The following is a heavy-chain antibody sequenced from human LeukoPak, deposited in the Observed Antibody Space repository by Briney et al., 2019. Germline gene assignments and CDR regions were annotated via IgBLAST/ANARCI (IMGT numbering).Heavy chain of an antibody. CDR1: RFTLSNYW. CDR2: ISSDGSST. CDR3: ARNAYSDYALVF. J-gene: IGHJ4*02. V-gene: IGHV3-74*01. Sequence: GGSLRLSCVASRFTLSNYWLHWGRQAPGKGLVWVSRISSDGSSTSYADSVKGRFTISRDNAKNTLYLQMNSLRAEDTAVYYCARNAYSDYALVFWGQGTLVTVSS. D-gene: IGHD5-12*01.